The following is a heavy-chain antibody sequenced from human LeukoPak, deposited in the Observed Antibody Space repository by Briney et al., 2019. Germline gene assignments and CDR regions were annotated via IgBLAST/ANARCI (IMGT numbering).Heavy chain of an antibody. V-gene: IGHV3-74*01. Sequence: PGGSLRLSCVASGFTFSNYWMHWVRQAPGKGPVWVSRINSDGTTTRYADSVKGRFTISRDNAKNTLYLQMDSLRAEDTAVYYCASYLYSGYRLDYWGQGTLVTVSS. CDR3: ASYLYSGYRLDY. CDR1: GFTFSNYW. D-gene: IGHD5-12*01. CDR2: INSDGTTT. J-gene: IGHJ4*02.